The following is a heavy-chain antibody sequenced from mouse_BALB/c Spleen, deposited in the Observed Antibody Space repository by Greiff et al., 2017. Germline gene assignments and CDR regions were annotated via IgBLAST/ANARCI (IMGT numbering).Heavy chain of an antibody. CDR1: GFTFTDYY. CDR2: IRNKANGYTT. Sequence: DVHLVESGGGLVQPGGSLRLSCATSGFTFTDYYMSWVRQPPGKALEWLGFIRNKANGYTTEYSASVKGRFTISSDNSQSILYLQMNTLRAEDSATYYCARDTDVSLDYWGQGTTLTVAS. V-gene: IGHV7-3*02. CDR3: ARDTDVSLDY. J-gene: IGHJ2*01.